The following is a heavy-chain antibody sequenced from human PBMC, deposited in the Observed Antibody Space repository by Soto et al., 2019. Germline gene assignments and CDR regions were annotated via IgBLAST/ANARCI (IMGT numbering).Heavy chain of an antibody. CDR3: AREGFYSGSGTYSPPRYYGMDV. V-gene: IGHV1-18*01. D-gene: IGHD3-10*01. J-gene: IGHJ6*02. Sequence: QVHLVQSGGEVKKPGASVKVSCRASGYTFSNYGISWVRQAPGQGLEWMGWISDYNGNTFYGKKFQGRVTMTTDTATRTAFMELRILRSDDTAVYYCAREGFYSGSGTYSPPRYYGMDVWCQGTTVTVSS. CDR1: GYTFSNYG. CDR2: ISDYNGNT.